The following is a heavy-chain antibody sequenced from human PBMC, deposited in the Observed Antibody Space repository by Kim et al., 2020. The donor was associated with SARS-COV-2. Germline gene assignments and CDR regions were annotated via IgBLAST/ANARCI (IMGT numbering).Heavy chain of an antibody. CDR2: I. Sequence: IYYAASGRGRLTISRDNDKNSLYLQMNSLRAEDTAVYYCARGPNYSPFDYWGQGTLVTVSS. CDR3: ARGPNYSPFDY. V-gene: IGHV3-48*03. J-gene: IGHJ4*02. D-gene: IGHD4-4*01.